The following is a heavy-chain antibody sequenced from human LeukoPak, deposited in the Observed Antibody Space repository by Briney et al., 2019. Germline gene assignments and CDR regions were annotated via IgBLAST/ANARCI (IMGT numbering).Heavy chain of an antibody. V-gene: IGHV3-33*01. CDR2: IWYDGSNK. Sequence: PGRSLRLSCAASGFTFNSYGIHWVRQAPGKGLEWVAFIWYDGSNKYYADSVKGRFTISRDNSKNTLYLQMNSLRAEDTAVYYCARARTTRGFDYWSQGTLVTVSS. CDR1: GFTFNSYG. J-gene: IGHJ4*02. D-gene: IGHD4-17*01. CDR3: ARARTTRGFDY.